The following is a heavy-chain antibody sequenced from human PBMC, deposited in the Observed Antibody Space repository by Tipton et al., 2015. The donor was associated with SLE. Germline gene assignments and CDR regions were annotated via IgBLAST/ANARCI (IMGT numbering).Heavy chain of an antibody. V-gene: IGHV4-59*11. J-gene: IGHJ4*02. CDR3: ARHNSGWDY. D-gene: IGHD6-19*01. CDR1: GGSISSHY. Sequence: TLSLTCTVSGGSISSHYWSWIRQPPGKGLEWIGYIFYSGNTNYNPSLKSRVTISVDMSKNQFSLRLSSVTAADTAVYYCARHNSGWDYWGQGTLVTVSS. CDR2: IFYSGNT.